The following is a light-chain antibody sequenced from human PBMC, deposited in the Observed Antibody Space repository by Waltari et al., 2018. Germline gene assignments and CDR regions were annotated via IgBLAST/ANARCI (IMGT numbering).Light chain of an antibody. Sequence: QSALTQPASVSGSPGQSITISCTGTSSDVGGYNYVSWYQQHPGKAPKLMIYEVSNRHSWGSNRFSGSKAGNTASLTISGLQAEDEADYYCSSYTSSSTLYVVFGGGTKLTVL. CDR2: EVS. CDR3: SSYTSSSTLYVV. CDR1: SSDVGGYNY. J-gene: IGLJ2*01. V-gene: IGLV2-14*01.